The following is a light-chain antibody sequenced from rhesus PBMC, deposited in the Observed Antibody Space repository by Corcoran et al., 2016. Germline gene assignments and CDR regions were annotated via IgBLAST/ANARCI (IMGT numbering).Light chain of an antibody. CDR1: SSNIGNYD. CDR2: DDY. CDR3: QSHDSTLNAHI. V-gene: IGLV1-64*01. J-gene: IGLJ1*01. Sequence: QSVLTQPPSVSGAPGQKVTLSCTGSSSNIGNYDVHWYQQVPGTAPKLLIYDDYKRPLGTSDRFSGSKSGPSASLAITGLQTEDEADYYCQSHDSTLNAHIFGGGTRLTVL.